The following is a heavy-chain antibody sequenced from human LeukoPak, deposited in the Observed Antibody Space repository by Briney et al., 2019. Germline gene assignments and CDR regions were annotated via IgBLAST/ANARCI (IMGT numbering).Heavy chain of an antibody. CDR3: ARGLPYYFDY. V-gene: IGHV5-51*01. CDR1: GYSFTSYW. Sequence: GESLNISCKGSGYSFTSYWIGWVRQAPGKGLEWMGILYPGESETRYSPSIQGQVDISADKSTSTAYLKWRSPAASDTALYYFARGLPYYFDYCGHGTLVTASS. J-gene: IGHJ4*01. CDR2: LYPGESET.